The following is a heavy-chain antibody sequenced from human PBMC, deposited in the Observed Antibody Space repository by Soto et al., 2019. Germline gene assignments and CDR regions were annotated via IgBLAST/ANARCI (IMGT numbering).Heavy chain of an antibody. Sequence: EVQLLESGGGLVQPGGSLRLSCAASGFTFSSYAMSWVRQAPGKGLEWVSAISGSGGSTYYADSVKGRFTISRDNSKNPLYLQMNSLRAEDTAVYYCANMVRGVIITGAFDIWGQGTMVTVSS. CDR1: GFTFSSYA. V-gene: IGHV3-23*01. CDR3: ANMVRGVIITGAFDI. CDR2: ISGSGGST. J-gene: IGHJ3*02. D-gene: IGHD3-10*01.